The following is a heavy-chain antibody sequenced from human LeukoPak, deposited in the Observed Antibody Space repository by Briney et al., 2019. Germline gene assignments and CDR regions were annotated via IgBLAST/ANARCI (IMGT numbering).Heavy chain of an antibody. CDR3: ARDRDGDLIDY. CDR1: GGSISSGGYS. D-gene: IGHD4-17*01. Sequence: PSETLSLTCAVSGGSISSGGYSWSWIRQPPGKGLEWIGYIYHSGSTYYNPSLKSRVTISVDRSKNQFSLELSSVTAADTAVYYCARDRDGDLIDYWGQGTLVTVSS. J-gene: IGHJ4*01. V-gene: IGHV4-30-2*01. CDR2: IYHSGST.